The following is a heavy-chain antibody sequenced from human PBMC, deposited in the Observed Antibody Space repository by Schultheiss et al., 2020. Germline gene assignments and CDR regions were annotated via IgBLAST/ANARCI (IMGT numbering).Heavy chain of an antibody. V-gene: IGHV4-31*03. CDR3: ARIIHSSGYYFDY. Sequence: SETLSLTCTVSGGSISSGGYYWSWIRQHPGKGLEWIGYIYYSGSTYYNPSLKSRVTISVDTSKNQFSLKLSSVTAADTAVYYCARIIHSSGYYFDYWGQGTLVTGSS. D-gene: IGHD3-22*01. CDR2: IYYSGST. J-gene: IGHJ4*02. CDR1: GGSISSGGYY.